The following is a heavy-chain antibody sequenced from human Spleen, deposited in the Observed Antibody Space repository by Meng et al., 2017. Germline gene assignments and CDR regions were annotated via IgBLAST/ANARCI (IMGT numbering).Heavy chain of an antibody. CDR2: TYYRSKWYS. CDR3: ARDLLGSFDS. J-gene: IGHJ4*02. D-gene: IGHD1-26*01. CDR1: GDSVSSSTAG. Sequence: QVQLQQSGPGLVKPSQTLSLTCAISGDSVSSSTAGWNWIRQSPSRGLEWLGRTYYRSKWYSDYAVSVKSRVTINVDTSKNQFSLHLNSVTTEDTAVYYCARDLLGSFDSWGQGTLVTVSS. V-gene: IGHV6-1*01.